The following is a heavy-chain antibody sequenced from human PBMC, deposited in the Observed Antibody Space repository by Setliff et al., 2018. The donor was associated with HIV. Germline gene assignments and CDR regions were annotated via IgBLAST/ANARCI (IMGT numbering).Heavy chain of an antibody. J-gene: IGHJ6*03. CDR1: GGSFSGYS. CDR2: INHSGSA. D-gene: IGHD6-6*01. CDR3: ARRTAPPSGFYSHYYLDV. Sequence: PSETLSLTCAVYGGSFSGYSWIWIRQPPGKGLEWIGEINHSGSANYNPSLKSRVTISLDTSRNQFSLKLSSVTAADTAVYYCARRTAPPSGFYSHYYLDVWGKGTTVTVSS. V-gene: IGHV4-34*01.